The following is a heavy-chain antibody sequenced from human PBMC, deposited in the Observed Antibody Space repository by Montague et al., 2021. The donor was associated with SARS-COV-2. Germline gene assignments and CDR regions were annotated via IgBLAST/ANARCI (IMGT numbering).Heavy chain of an antibody. CDR1: GGSFSGYY. CDR2: IYHSGST. V-gene: IGHV4-34*01. J-gene: IGHJ4*02. CDR3: ARDSSGWSRFDY. D-gene: IGHD6-19*01. Sequence: SETLSLTCAVYGGSFSGYYWSWIRQPPGKGLEWIGEIYHSGSTNYDPSLKSRVTISVDKSKNQFSLKLSSVTAADTAVYYCARDSSGWSRFDYWGQGTLVTVSS.